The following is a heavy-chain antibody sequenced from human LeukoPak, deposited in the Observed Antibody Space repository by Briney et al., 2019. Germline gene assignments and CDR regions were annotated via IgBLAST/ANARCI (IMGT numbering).Heavy chain of an antibody. J-gene: IGHJ6*03. V-gene: IGHV1-2*02. CDR3: ARDSGSGSYSPTYYYYYMDV. Sequence: ASVKVSCKASGYTFTGYYMHWVRQAPGQGLEWMGWINPNSGGTNYAQKFQGRVTMTSDTSISTAYMELSRLRSDDTAVYYCARDSGSGSYSPTYYYYYMDVWGKGTTVTVSS. CDR1: GYTFTGYY. D-gene: IGHD3-10*01. CDR2: INPNSGGT.